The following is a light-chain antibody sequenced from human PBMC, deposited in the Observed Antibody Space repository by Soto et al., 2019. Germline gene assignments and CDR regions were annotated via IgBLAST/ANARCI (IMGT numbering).Light chain of an antibody. CDR3: QQSYSIPWT. V-gene: IGKV1-39*01. CDR2: GAS. Sequence: DIQMTQSPSSLSASVGDRVTITCRASQIISTYLNWYQQKPGKTPNLLIYGASSLHSGVPSRFSGSGSGTDFTLTISSLQPEDFATYYCQQSYSIPWTFGQGTKVEIK. J-gene: IGKJ1*01. CDR1: QIISTY.